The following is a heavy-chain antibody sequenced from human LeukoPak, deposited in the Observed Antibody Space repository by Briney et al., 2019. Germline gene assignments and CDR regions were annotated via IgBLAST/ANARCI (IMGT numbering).Heavy chain of an antibody. CDR2: IYTSGST. V-gene: IGHV4-4*07. CDR3: ARELVPAASYYYCYYMDV. J-gene: IGHJ6*03. CDR1: GGSISSYY. Sequence: SETLSLTCTVSGGSISSYYWSWIRQPAGKGLEWIGRIYTSGSTNYNPSLKSRVTMSVDTSKNQFSLKLSSVTAADTAVYYCARELVPAASYYYCYYMDVWGKGTTVTVSS. D-gene: IGHD2-2*01.